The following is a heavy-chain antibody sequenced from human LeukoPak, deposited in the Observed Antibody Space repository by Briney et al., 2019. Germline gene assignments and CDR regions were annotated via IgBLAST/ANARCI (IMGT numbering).Heavy chain of an antibody. J-gene: IGHJ4*02. V-gene: IGHV4-34*01. Sequence: GSLRLSCAASGFTFSSYSMTWIRQPPGKGLEWIGEINHGGSTNYNPSLKSRVTISVDTSKNQFSLKLSSVTAADTAVYYCARGRKTGGYAYWGQGTLVTVSS. CDR3: ARGRKTGGYAY. CDR1: GFTFSSYS. D-gene: IGHD5-12*01. CDR2: INHGGST.